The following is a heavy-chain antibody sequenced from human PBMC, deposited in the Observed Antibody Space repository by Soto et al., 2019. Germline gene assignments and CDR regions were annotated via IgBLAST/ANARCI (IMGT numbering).Heavy chain of an antibody. CDR1: GYTFTSYY. D-gene: IGHD3-9*01. CDR3: ARSFYDILTAYHNWFDP. V-gene: IGHV1-46*01. CDR2: INPSGGST. J-gene: IGHJ5*02. Sequence: ASVKVSCKASGYTFTSYYMHWVRQSPGQGLEWMGIINPSGGSTSYAQKFQDRVTMTRDTSTSTVYMELSSLRSEDTAVYYCARSFYDILTAYHNWFDPWGQGTLVTVSS.